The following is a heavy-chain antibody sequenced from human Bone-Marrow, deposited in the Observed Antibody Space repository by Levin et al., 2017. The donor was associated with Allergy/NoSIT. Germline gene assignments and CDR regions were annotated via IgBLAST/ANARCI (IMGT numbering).Heavy chain of an antibody. Sequence: TGGSLRLSCAASGFTFSTYAITWVRQAPGKGLEWVSSINKSGFDTYYADSVRGRFTISRDNSKNTLYLHMNSLRAEDTAIYYCAKEVRDYGDYEDDGLDLWGQGTMVTVSS. D-gene: IGHD4-17*01. J-gene: IGHJ3*01. V-gene: IGHV3-23*01. CDR1: GFTFSTYA. CDR3: AKEVRDYGDYEDDGLDL. CDR2: INKSGFDT.